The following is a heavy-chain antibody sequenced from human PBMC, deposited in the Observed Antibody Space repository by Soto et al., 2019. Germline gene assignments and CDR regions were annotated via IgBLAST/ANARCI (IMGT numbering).Heavy chain of an antibody. CDR1: GDSISNYY. J-gene: IGHJ4*02. CDR2: IYYSGSTTT. CDR3: ACGRWLHLPGL. Sequence: SETLSLTCNVSGDSISNYYWGWIRQPPGKRLEWIGYIYYSGSTTTNYNPSLQSRVTISVDTSKNQFSLKLTSVTAADTAVYYCACGRWLHLPGLWGQGTLVTVSS. V-gene: IGHV4-59*01. D-gene: IGHD5-12*01.